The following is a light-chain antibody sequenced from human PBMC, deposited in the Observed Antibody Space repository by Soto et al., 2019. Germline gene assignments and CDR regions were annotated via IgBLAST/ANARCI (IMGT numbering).Light chain of an antibody. CDR3: QHHHSYSQT. CDR1: QSIRYY. V-gene: IGKV1-5*01. Sequence: DILLRQKPPTLSASVGDRGTIACRASQSIRYYLAWYQQMPGKAAKLLIYGAPSLQSGVPSRFSGSGSGTEFTLTISSLPPDDFATYFCQHHHSYSQTFGQGTKVDIK. J-gene: IGKJ1*01. CDR2: GAP.